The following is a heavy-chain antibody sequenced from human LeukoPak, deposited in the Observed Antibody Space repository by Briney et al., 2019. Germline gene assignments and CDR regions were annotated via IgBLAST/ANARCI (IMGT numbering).Heavy chain of an antibody. CDR1: GGSISSYY. J-gene: IGHJ5*02. CDR2: IYTSGST. V-gene: IGHV4-4*07. D-gene: IGHD3-22*01. CDR3: ARRAYYYDSSGYHL. Sequence: PSETLSLTCTVSGGSISSYYWSWIRQPAGKGLEWIGRIYTSGSTNYNPSLKSRVTMSVDTSKNQFSLKLSSVTAADTAVYYCARRAYYYDSSGYHLWGQGTLVTVSS.